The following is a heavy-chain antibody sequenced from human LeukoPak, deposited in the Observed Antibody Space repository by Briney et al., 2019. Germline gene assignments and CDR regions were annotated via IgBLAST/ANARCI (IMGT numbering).Heavy chain of an antibody. CDR3: ASFIEYTSSDAFDI. CDR2: INHSGST. V-gene: IGHV4-34*01. J-gene: IGHJ3*02. Sequence: SETLSLTCAVYGGSFSGYYWSWIRQPPGKGLEWIGEINHSGSTNYNPSLKSRVTISVDTSKNQFSLKLGSVSAADTAVYYCASFIEYTSSDAFDIWGQGTMVTVSS. D-gene: IGHD6-6*01. CDR1: GGSFSGYY.